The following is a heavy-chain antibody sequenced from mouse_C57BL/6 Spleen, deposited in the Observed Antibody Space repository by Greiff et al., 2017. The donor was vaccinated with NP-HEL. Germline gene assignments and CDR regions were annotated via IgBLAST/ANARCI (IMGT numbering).Heavy chain of an antibody. Sequence: QVQLQQSGAELVRPGASVKLSCKASGYTFTDYYINWVKQRPGQGLEWIARIYPGSGNTYYNEKFKGKATLTAEKSSSTAYMQLSSLTSEDSAVYFCAREEATVVAPYYFDYWGQGTTLTVSS. CDR1: GYTFTDYY. V-gene: IGHV1-76*01. CDR3: AREEATVVAPYYFDY. J-gene: IGHJ2*01. CDR2: IYPGSGNT. D-gene: IGHD1-1*01.